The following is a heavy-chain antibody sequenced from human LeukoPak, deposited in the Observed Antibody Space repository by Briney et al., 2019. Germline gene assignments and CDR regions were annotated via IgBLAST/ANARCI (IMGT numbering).Heavy chain of an antibody. J-gene: IGHJ3*02. Sequence: GGSLRLSCAASGFIFSSFGMSWVRQAPGKGLEWVSVITASGSTTYYSDSVKGRFTISRDNARNTLFLQMNSLRAEDTALYYCAREGSSSSSLYAFDIWGQGTMVTVSS. V-gene: IGHV3-23*01. CDR1: GFIFSSFG. CDR2: ITASGSTT. D-gene: IGHD6-6*01. CDR3: AREGSSSSSLYAFDI.